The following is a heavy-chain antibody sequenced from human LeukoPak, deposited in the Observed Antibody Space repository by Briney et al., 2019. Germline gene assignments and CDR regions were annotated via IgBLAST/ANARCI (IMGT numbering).Heavy chain of an antibody. CDR3: ARETRNPGHYMDV. Sequence: GGSLRLSCAASGFTFSSYWMHWVRQAPGKGLVWVSRINTDGSGTSYADSVKGRFTISRDNAKNSLYLQMNSLRAEDTAVYYCARETRNPGHYMDVWGKGTTVTVSS. CDR1: GFTFSSYW. V-gene: IGHV3-74*01. D-gene: IGHD1-14*01. J-gene: IGHJ6*03. CDR2: INTDGSGT.